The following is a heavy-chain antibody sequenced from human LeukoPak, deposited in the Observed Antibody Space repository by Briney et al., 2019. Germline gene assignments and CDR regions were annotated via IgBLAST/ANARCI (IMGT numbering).Heavy chain of an antibody. CDR2: INPNSGGT. D-gene: IGHD6-13*01. Sequence: ASVKVSCKASGYTFTGYYMHWVRQAPGQGREWMGWINPNSGGTNYAQKFQGRVTMTRDTSISTACMELSRLRSDDTAVYYCARSIAAAGTGFDYWGQGTLVTVSS. CDR1: GYTFTGYY. V-gene: IGHV1-2*02. CDR3: ARSIAAAGTGFDY. J-gene: IGHJ4*02.